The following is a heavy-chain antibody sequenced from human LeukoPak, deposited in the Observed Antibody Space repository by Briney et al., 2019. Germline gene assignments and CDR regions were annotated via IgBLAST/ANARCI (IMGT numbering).Heavy chain of an antibody. CDR1: GYTFTSYD. CDR2: MNPNSGNT. CDR3: AREGFKAGDNSGYHGGPGFDP. Sequence: ASVKVSCKASGYTFTSYDINWVRQATGQGLEWMGWMNPNSGNTGYAQKFQGRVTMTRNTSISTAYMELSSLRSEDTAVYYCAREGFKAGDNSGYHGGPGFDPWGQGTLVTVSS. V-gene: IGHV1-8*01. D-gene: IGHD3-22*01. J-gene: IGHJ5*02.